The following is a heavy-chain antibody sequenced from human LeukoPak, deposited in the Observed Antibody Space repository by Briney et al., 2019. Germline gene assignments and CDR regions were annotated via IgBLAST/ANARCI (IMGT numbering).Heavy chain of an antibody. Sequence: GASLKISCKDSGYSFTNYWICCVRQMPGKGLECMGIIYPDGSDTRYTPPFQGQVTISADKSINTAYLQWSSLKASDTAMYYCAIEARSAYYFDHWGQGTLVTVSS. V-gene: IGHV5-51*01. CDR1: GYSFTNYW. J-gene: IGHJ4*02. D-gene: IGHD6-6*01. CDR2: IYPDGSDT. CDR3: AIEARSAYYFDH.